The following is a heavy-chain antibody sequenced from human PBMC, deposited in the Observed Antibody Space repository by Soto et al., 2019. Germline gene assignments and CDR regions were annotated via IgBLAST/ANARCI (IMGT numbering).Heavy chain of an antibody. V-gene: IGHV3-11*01. J-gene: IGHJ4*02. CDR3: ARVKPGYFYYFDY. CDR2: ISSSGSTI. CDR1: GFTFSDYY. Sequence: LRLSCAASGFTFSDYYMSWIRQAPGKGLEWVSYISSSGSTIYYADSVKGRFTISRDNAKNSLYLQMNSLRAEDTAVYYCARVKPGYFYYFDYWGQGTLVTVSS. D-gene: IGHD3-22*01.